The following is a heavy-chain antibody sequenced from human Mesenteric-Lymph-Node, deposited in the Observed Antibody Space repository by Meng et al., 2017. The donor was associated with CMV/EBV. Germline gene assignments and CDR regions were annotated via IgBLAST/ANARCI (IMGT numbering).Heavy chain of an antibody. CDR1: GFIFSNYA. CDR3: ARDYSVTGLPPDY. Sequence: GGSLRLSCAASGFIFSNYAMHWVRQAPGKGLEWVAFISYDGSNKYYADSVKGRFTTSKDNSKNTLYLQMNSLRVADTAVYYCARDYSVTGLPPDYWGQGTLVTVSS. D-gene: IGHD5/OR15-5a*01. CDR2: ISYDGSNK. V-gene: IGHV3-30*04. J-gene: IGHJ4*02.